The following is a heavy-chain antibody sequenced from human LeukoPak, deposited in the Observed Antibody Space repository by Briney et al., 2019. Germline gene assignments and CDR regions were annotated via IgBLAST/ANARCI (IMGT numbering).Heavy chain of an antibody. CDR2: INHCGST. J-gene: IGHJ4*02. Sequence: SETLSLTCAVYGGSFSGYYWSWIRQPPGKGLEWIGEINHCGSTNYNPSLTSRVTISVDTSKNQFSLKLSSVTAADTAVYYCAGWWHDHGHYRVAGGVDYWGQGTLVTVSS. D-gene: IGHD4-17*01. CDR1: GGSFSGYY. CDR3: AGWWHDHGHYRVAGGVDY. V-gene: IGHV4-34*01.